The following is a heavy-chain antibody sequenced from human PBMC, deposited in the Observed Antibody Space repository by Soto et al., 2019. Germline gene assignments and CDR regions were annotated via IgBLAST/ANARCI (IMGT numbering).Heavy chain of an antibody. D-gene: IGHD6-13*01. CDR2: INPNSGGT. CDR1: GYTFTGYY. V-gene: IGHV1-2*02. Sequence: ASVKVSCKASGYTFTGYYMHWVRQAPGQGLEWVGWINPNSGGTNYAQKFQGRVTMTRDTSISTAYMELSRLRSDDTAVYYCARGIYSSSWSPDYWGQGTLVTVSS. J-gene: IGHJ4*02. CDR3: ARGIYSSSWSPDY.